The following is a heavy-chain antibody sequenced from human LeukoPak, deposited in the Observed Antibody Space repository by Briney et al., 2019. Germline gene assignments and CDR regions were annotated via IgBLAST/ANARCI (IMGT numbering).Heavy chain of an antibody. CDR3: AKCTDVMDYYDSSGYYSLGGFDY. CDR1: GFTFSSYA. J-gene: IGHJ4*02. CDR2: ISGSGGST. Sequence: GGSLRLSCAASGFTFSSYAMSWVRQAPGKGLEWVSAISGSGGSTYYADSVKGRFTISRDNSKNPLYLQMTRMRAEDTAVYYCAKCTDVMDYYDSSGYYSLGGFDYWGQGTLVTVSS. V-gene: IGHV3-23*01. D-gene: IGHD3-22*01.